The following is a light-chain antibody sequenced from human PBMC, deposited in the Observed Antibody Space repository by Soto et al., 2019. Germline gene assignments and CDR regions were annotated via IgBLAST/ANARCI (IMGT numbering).Light chain of an antibody. CDR3: QKYNTVPRT. Sequence: DIQMTQSPSSLSASVGDRVTITCRASQGISHFLAWYQQKPGEVPKLLIYAASILQSGVPPRFSGSGSGTDFTLTISILQREDVATYYCQKYNTVPRTFGQGTKVEI. CDR2: AAS. J-gene: IGKJ1*01. V-gene: IGKV1-27*01. CDR1: QGISHF.